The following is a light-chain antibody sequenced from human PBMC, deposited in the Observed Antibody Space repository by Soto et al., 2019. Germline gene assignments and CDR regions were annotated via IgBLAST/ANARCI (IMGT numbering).Light chain of an antibody. Sequence: QSVLTQPPSVSGTPGQRVTISCSGSSSNIGSNTVNWYQQFPGAAPKLIIFSNSQRPSGVPDRFSGSKSGTSASLAIGALQSEDEADYYCSTWDDSLNGPLVGGGTKLTVL. V-gene: IGLV1-44*01. CDR1: SSNIGSNT. J-gene: IGLJ2*01. CDR3: STWDDSLNGPL. CDR2: SNS.